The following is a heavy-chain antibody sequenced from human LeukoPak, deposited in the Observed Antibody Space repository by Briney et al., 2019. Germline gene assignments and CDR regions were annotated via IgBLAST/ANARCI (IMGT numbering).Heavy chain of an antibody. D-gene: IGHD3-10*01. CDR1: GGTFSSYA. V-gene: IGHV1-69*13. J-gene: IGHJ6*02. CDR2: IITIFGTA. CDR3: ARDLRITMVRGVPYYYYYGMDV. Sequence: AVKVSCKASGGTFSSYAISWVRQAPGQGLEWMGGIITIFGTANYAQKFQGRVTITADESTSTAYMELSSLRSEDTAVYYCARDLRITMVRGVPYYYYYGMDVWGQGTTVTVSS.